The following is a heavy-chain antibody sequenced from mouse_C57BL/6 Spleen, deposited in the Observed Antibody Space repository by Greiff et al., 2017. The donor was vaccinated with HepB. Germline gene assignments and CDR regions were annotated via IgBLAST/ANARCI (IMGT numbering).Heavy chain of an antibody. CDR2: INYDGSST. CDR3: ARDGNYYGSSYEYAMDY. D-gene: IGHD1-1*01. V-gene: IGHV5-16*01. CDR1: GFTFSDYY. J-gene: IGHJ4*01. Sequence: EVQLVESEGGLVQPGRSMKLSCTASGFTFSDYYMAWVRQVPEKGLEWVANINYDGSSTYYLDSLKSRFIISRDNAKNILYLQMSSLKSEDTATYYCARDGNYYGSSYEYAMDYWGQGTSVTVSS.